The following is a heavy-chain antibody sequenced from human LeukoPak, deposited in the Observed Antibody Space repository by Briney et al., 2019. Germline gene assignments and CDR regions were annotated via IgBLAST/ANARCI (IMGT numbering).Heavy chain of an antibody. CDR3: APSLLSLAFDP. CDR2: ISSSSSHI. J-gene: IGHJ5*02. Sequence: GGSLRLSCAASGFTFSSYSMNWVRQAPGKGLEWVSSISSSSSHIYYADSVKGRFTISRDNAKNSLYLQMNSLRAEDTAVYYCAPSLLSLAFDPWGQGTLVTVSS. V-gene: IGHV3-21*01. CDR1: GFTFSSYS.